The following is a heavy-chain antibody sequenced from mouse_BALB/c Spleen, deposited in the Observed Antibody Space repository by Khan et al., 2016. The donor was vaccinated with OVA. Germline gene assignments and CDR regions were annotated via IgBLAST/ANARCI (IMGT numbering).Heavy chain of an antibody. Sequence: VQLQQSGAELVRPGALVKLSCKASGFNIKDYYMLWVKQRPEQGLEWIGWIDPENGNTIYDPKFQGKASITADTSSNTAYLQLSSLTSEDTAVYYCARSGFGNYWFAYWGQGTLVTVSA. CDR2: IDPENGNT. CDR1: GFNIKDYY. V-gene: IGHV14-1*02. J-gene: IGHJ3*01. D-gene: IGHD2-1*01. CDR3: ARSGFGNYWFAY.